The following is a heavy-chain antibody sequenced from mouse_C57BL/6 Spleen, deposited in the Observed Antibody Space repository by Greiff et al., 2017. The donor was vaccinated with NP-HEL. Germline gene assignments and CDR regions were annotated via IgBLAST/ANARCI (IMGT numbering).Heavy chain of an antibody. J-gene: IGHJ2*01. CDR3: ARYHDYDDVPYYFDY. D-gene: IGHD2-4*01. Sequence: EVMLVESRPGLAKPSQTLSLTCSVTGYSITSDYWNWIRKFPGNKLEYMGYISYSGSTYYNPSLKSRISITRDTSKNQYYLQLNSVTTEDTATYYCARYHDYDDVPYYFDYWGQGTTLTVSS. V-gene: IGHV3-8*01. CDR1: GYSITSDY. CDR2: ISYSGST.